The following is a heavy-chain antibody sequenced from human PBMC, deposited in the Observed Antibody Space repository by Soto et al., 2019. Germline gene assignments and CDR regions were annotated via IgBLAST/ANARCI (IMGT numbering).Heavy chain of an antibody. CDR1: GGSISSYY. J-gene: IGHJ6*03. CDR2: IYYSGST. Sequence: QLQLQESGPGLVKPSETLSLTCTVSGGSISSYYWSWIRQPPGKGLEWIGYIYYSGSTNYNPSLKSRVTISVDTSKNQFSLKLSSVTAADTAVYYCAARGWYYYYYMDVWGKGTTVTVSS. CDR3: AARGWYYYYYMDV. D-gene: IGHD2-15*01. V-gene: IGHV4-59*08.